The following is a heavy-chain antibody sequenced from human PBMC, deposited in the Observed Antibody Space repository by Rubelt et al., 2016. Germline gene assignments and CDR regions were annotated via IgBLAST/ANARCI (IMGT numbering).Heavy chain of an antibody. J-gene: IGHJ3*01. Sequence: QVQLQESGPGLVKPSETLSLTCTVSGGSISSYYWTWIRQPPGKRLEWIGYIYYSGSTSYNPSLRSRVTISVDTTKNQFSLRLGSLTASDTAVYYCARGELGIGDAFDVWGQGTMVTVSS. CDR2: IYYSGST. V-gene: IGHV4-59*01. CDR3: ARGELGIGDAFDV. D-gene: IGHD7-27*01. CDR1: GGSISSYY.